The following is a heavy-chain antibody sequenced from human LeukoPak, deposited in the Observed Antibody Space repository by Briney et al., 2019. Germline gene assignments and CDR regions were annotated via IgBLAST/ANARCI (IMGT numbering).Heavy chain of an antibody. J-gene: IGHJ4*02. V-gene: IGHV1-69*05. CDR3: ARGGIAARQDY. CDR2: IIPIFGTA. D-gene: IGHD6-6*01. CDR1: GGTLSSYA. Sequence: GASVKVSCKASGGTLSSYAISWVRQAPGQGLEWMGGIIPIFGTANYAQKFQGRATITTDESTSTAYMELSSLRSEDTAVYYCARGGIAARQDYWGQGTLVTVSS.